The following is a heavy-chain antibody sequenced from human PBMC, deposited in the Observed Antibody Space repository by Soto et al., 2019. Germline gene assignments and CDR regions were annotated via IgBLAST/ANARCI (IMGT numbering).Heavy chain of an antibody. V-gene: IGHV3-30*18. Sequence: GGSLRLSCAASGFTFSSYGMHWVRQAPGKGLEWVAVISYDGSNKYYADSVKGRFTISRDNSKNTLYLQMNSLRAEDTAVYYCAKLSGGLILYYYYGMDVWGQGTTVTVSS. D-gene: IGHD3-3*01. CDR1: GFTFSSYG. CDR3: AKLSGGLILYYYYGMDV. J-gene: IGHJ6*02. CDR2: ISYDGSNK.